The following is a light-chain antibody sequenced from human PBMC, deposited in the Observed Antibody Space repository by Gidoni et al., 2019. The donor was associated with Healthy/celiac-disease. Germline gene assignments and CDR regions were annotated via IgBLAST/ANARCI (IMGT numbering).Light chain of an antibody. V-gene: IGKV3-20*01. Sequence: EIVLTQSPGTLSLYPGERATLSCRASQSVSSSYLAWYQQKPGQAPRLLIYGASSRATGIPDRFSGSGSGTDFTLTIRRLGPEDFAVYYCQQYGSSLWTFXQXTKVEIK. CDR3: QQYGSSLWT. J-gene: IGKJ1*01. CDR2: GAS. CDR1: QSVSSSY.